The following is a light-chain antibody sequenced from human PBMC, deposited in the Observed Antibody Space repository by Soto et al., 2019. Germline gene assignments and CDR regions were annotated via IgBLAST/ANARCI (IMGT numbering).Light chain of an antibody. CDR2: VSS. CDR3: QQFGSLIT. CDR1: QSITNNY. J-gene: IGKJ4*01. Sequence: DIELTQSPATLSLSPGERATISCGASQSITNNYLALYQQKPGLAPRLLIYVSSKSAIVIPDRFSGSGSGSDFTLTISRLEPEDFAVYYCQQFGSLITFGGGTKVEIK. V-gene: IGKV3D-20*01.